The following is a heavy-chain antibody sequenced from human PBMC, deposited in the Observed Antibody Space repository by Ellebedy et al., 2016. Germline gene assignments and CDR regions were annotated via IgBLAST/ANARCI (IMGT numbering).Heavy chain of an antibody. V-gene: IGHV1-18*04. CDR3: ARPIVGATGGGDYYYFGMDV. Sequence: ASVKVSXXASGYSFTGYGITWVRQAPGQGLEWMGWISAYNGNTNYAQKFQGRVTMTTDASTSTAYMELRSLRSDDTAVYFCARPIVGATGGGDYYYFGMDVWGQGTTVTVSS. CDR1: GYSFTGYG. CDR2: ISAYNGNT. J-gene: IGHJ6*02. D-gene: IGHD1-26*01.